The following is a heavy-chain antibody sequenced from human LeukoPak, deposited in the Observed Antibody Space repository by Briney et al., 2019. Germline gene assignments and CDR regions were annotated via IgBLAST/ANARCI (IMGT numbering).Heavy chain of an antibody. J-gene: IGHJ4*02. CDR1: GFTFSTYG. D-gene: IGHD5-24*01. V-gene: IGHV3-30*18. CDR2: ISYEGSNK. CDR3: AKSGATTPFDY. Sequence: PGRSLRLSCAASGFTFSTYGMHWVRQAPGKGLEWVALISYEGSNKYYADSVKGRFTISRDNSKKTLYLQMNSLRAEDTAVYYCAKSGATTPFDYWGQGTLVTVSS.